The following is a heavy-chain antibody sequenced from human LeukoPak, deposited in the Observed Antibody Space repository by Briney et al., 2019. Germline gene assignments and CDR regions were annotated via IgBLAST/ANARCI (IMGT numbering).Heavy chain of an antibody. V-gene: IGHV4-59*05. CDR3: ARQDYYDSSGSIDY. CDR1: GGSISSYY. D-gene: IGHD3-22*01. CDR2: IYYSGST. J-gene: IGHJ4*02. Sequence: SETLSLTCTVSGGSISSYYWSWIRQPPGKGLEWIGSIYYSGSTYYNPSLKSRVTISVDTSKNQFSLKLSSVTAADTAVYYCARQDYYDSSGSIDYWGQGTLVTVSS.